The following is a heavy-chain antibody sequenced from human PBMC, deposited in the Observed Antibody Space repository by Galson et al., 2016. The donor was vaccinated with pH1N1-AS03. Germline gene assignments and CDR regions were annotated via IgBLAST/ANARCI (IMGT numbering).Heavy chain of an antibody. CDR2: MDHSGSS. J-gene: IGHJ6*03. D-gene: IGHD5-18*01. V-gene: IGHV4-39*01. Sequence: SETLSLTCIVADDSIRSSLYYWGWIRHSTGKGLEWIGSMDHSGSSYYNPSLQSRVTMSVDLSKRHFSLKLTSVTAVDTVVYYCARQGDTSMVTDYHYYHMDVWGKGTTVTVSS. CDR1: DDSIRSSLYY. CDR3: ARQGDTSMVTDYHYYHMDV.